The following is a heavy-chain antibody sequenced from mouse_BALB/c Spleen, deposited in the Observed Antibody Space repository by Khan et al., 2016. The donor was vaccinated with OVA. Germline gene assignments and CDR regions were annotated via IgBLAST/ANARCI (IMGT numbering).Heavy chain of an antibody. V-gene: IGHV3-2*02. CDR2: ISYSGNT. CDR3: ARVYGGDFDY. D-gene: IGHD1-1*01. Sequence: EVELVESGPGLVKPSQSLSLTCTVTGYSITTDYAWNWIRQFPGNKLEWMGFISYSGNTKYNPSLKSRISITRDTSKNQFFLQLKSVTTGDTARYFCARVYGGDFDYWGQGTTLTVSS. CDR1: GYSITTDYA. J-gene: IGHJ2*01.